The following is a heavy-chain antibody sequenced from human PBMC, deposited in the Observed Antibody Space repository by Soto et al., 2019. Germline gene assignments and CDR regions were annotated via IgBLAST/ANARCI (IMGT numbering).Heavy chain of an antibody. D-gene: IGHD2-2*01. CDR3: ARDRPVGRHGMDV. Sequence: EVQLVESGGGLIQPGGSLRLSCAASEFTVSSNYMSWVRQAPGKGLEWVSVIYSGGSTYYADSVKGRFTISRDNSKNTLYLQMNSLRAEATAVYYCARDRPVGRHGMDVWAQGTTVTVSS. CDR1: EFTVSSNY. J-gene: IGHJ6*02. V-gene: IGHV3-53*01. CDR2: IYSGGST.